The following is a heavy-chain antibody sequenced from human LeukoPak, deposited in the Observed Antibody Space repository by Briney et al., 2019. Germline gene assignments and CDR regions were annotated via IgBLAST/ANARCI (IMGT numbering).Heavy chain of an antibody. D-gene: IGHD3-22*01. Sequence: PSETLSLTCTVSGGSISSYYWSWLRQPAGKGLEWIGRIYTSGSTNYNPSLKSRVTMSVDTSKNQFSLKLSSVTAADTAVYYCASGYYDSSGYFVDYWGQGTLVTVSS. J-gene: IGHJ4*02. CDR1: GGSISSYY. V-gene: IGHV4-4*07. CDR3: ASGYYDSSGYFVDY. CDR2: IYTSGST.